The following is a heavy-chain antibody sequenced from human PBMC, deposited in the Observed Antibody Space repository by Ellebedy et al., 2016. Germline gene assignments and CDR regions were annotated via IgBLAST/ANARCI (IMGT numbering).Heavy chain of an antibody. Sequence: GGSLRLSCAASGFIFADYAMHWVRQAPGKGLEWVSGISWNSGSIGYADSVKGRFTISRDNAKNTLYLQMNSLRAEDTAVYYCAKDPPSRPPAAYNWFDPWGQGTLVTVSS. J-gene: IGHJ5*02. CDR3: AKDPPSRPPAAYNWFDP. D-gene: IGHD6-13*01. CDR2: ISWNSGSI. V-gene: IGHV3-9*01. CDR1: GFIFADYA.